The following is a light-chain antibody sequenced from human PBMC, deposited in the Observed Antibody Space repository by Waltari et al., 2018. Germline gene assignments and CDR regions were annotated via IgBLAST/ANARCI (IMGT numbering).Light chain of an antibody. CDR3: STWDDSLNGQV. CDR1: SSNIGRHP. Sequence: QSVLTHPPSASGSPGPRVIISCSGSSSNIGRHPVNWYQQLPGTAPPLLIYSDDQQPSGVPERFSGSKSGTSASLGITGLLAEDEAVYHCSTWDDSLNGQVFGGGSKVTVL. V-gene: IGLV1-44*01. J-gene: IGLJ3*02. CDR2: SDD.